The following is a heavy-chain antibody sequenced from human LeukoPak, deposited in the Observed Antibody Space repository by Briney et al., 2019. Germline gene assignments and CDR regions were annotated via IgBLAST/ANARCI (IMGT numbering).Heavy chain of an antibody. D-gene: IGHD3-22*01. Sequence: PSETLSLTCAVYGGSFSGYYWSWIRQPPGKGLEWIGEINHSGSTNYNPSLKSRATISVDTCKNQFSLKLSSVTAADTAVYYCARPARRRIVVVKDYYYMDVWGKGSTVTVSS. CDR3: ARPARRRIVVVKDYYYMDV. CDR2: INHSGST. CDR1: GGSFSGYY. J-gene: IGHJ6*03. V-gene: IGHV4-34*01.